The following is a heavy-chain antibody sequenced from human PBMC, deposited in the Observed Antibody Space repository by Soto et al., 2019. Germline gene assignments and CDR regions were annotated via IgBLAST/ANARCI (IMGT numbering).Heavy chain of an antibody. V-gene: IGHV5-51*01. CDR1: GYSFTSYW. CDR2: IYPGDSDT. D-gene: IGHD4-17*01. Sequence: PGESLKISCKGSGYSFTSYWIGWVRQMPGKGLEWMGIIYPGDSDTRYSPSFQGQVTISADKSISTAYLQWSSLKASDTAMYYCARRRTTVVTAMGAFDSWGQGTLVTVSS. J-gene: IGHJ4*02. CDR3: ARRRTTVVTAMGAFDS.